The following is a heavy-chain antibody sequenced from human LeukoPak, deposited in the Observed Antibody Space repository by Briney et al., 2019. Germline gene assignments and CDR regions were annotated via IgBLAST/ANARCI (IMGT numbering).Heavy chain of an antibody. J-gene: IGHJ4*02. Sequence: GSLRLSCAASGFHFSYYGMHWVRQAPGKGLGWVAVILSDGSQEFYADSVKGRFTISRDNSKNTLYLQMNSLRAEDTAVYYCAKDGGSYYDSSGYYERWGQGTLVTVSS. CDR3: AKDGGSYYDSSGYYER. CDR1: GFHFSYYG. D-gene: IGHD3-22*01. V-gene: IGHV3-33*06. CDR2: ILSDGSQE.